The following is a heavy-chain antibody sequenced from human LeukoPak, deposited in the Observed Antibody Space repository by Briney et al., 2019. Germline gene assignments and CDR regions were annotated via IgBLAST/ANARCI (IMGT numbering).Heavy chain of an antibody. CDR3: ARVLGYYYDSRGHDY. Sequence: GGSLRLSCAASGFIFSSYNMNWVRQAPGKGLEWVSFISTSGSYIYYADSVKGRFTISRDNAKNSLYLQMNSLRGEDTAVYYCARVLGYYYDSRGHDYWGQGTLVTVSS. CDR2: ISTSGSYI. CDR1: GFIFSSYN. V-gene: IGHV3-21*01. D-gene: IGHD3-22*01. J-gene: IGHJ4*02.